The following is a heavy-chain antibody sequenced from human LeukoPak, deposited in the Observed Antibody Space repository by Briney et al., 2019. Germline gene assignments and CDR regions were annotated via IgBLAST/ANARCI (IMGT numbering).Heavy chain of an antibody. D-gene: IGHD2-2*02. CDR1: GYTLTTYI. CDR2: INPSGGST. V-gene: IGHV1-46*01. Sequence: ASVKVSCKASGYTLTTYIMVWVRQVHRQRLEWMGIINPSGGSTSYAQKFQGRVTMTRDKSTSTVYMELSSLRFEDTAVYYCARSDYCSSTSCYMHYWGQGTLVTVSS. J-gene: IGHJ4*02. CDR3: ARSDYCSSTSCYMHY.